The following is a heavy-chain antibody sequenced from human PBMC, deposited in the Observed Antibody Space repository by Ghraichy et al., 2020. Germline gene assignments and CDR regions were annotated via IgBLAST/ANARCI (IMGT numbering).Heavy chain of an antibody. J-gene: IGHJ4*02. CDR2: IYHDGST. CDR1: GYSISSGYYY. CDR3: AREGYSIAVAGTDY. V-gene: IGHV4-38-2*02. Sequence: WGSLRLSCTVSGYSISSGYYYWGWIRQPPGKGLEWIGSIYHDGSTYYNPSLKRRLTISVDTSKNQFSLRLSSVTAADTAIYYCAREGYSIAVAGTDYWGQGTLVTVSS. D-gene: IGHD6-19*01.